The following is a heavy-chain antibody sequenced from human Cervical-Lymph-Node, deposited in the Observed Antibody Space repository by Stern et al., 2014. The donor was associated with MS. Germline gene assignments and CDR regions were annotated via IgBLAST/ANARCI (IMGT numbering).Heavy chain of an antibody. V-gene: IGHV1-46*01. D-gene: IGHD3-16*01. J-gene: IGHJ4*02. CDR2: INPNGSVT. CDR1: GYTFTNYY. CDR3: TRAVGGVGRE. Sequence: QMQLVQSGPEVKKPGASVMVSCKTSGYTFTNYYIHWVRQAPGQGLEWMGIINPNGSVTASAQKFQGRLTMTRDTSTTTVYMRLITRTSEDTAMYYCTRAVGGVGREWGQGTLVFVSS.